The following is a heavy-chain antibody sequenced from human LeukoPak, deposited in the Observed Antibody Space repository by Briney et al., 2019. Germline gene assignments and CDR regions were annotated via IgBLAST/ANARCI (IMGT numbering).Heavy chain of an antibody. D-gene: IGHD4-17*01. CDR1: GYTLTELP. Sequence: ASVKVSCKVSGYTLTELPMHWVRQAPGKGLEWMGGFDPEDGETIYAQKFQGRVTMTEDTSTDTAYMELSSLRSEDTAVYYCATGHVTTVTTGLAFDIWGQGTMVTVSS. J-gene: IGHJ3*02. V-gene: IGHV1-24*01. CDR3: ATGHVTTVTTGLAFDI. CDR2: FDPEDGET.